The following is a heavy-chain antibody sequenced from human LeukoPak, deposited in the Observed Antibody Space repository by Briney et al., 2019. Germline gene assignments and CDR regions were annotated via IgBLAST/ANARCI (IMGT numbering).Heavy chain of an antibody. CDR3: AHTGGIAAAGTLN. CDR1: GGSISSSNYY. D-gene: IGHD6-13*01. CDR2: IYYSGST. V-gene: IGHV4-39*01. Sequence: SETLSLTCTVSGGSISSSNYYWGWIRHPPGKGLEWIGSIYYSGSTYYNPSLKSRVTISVDTSKNQFSLELSSVTAADTAVYYCAHTGGIAAAGTLNWGQGTLVTVSS. J-gene: IGHJ4*02.